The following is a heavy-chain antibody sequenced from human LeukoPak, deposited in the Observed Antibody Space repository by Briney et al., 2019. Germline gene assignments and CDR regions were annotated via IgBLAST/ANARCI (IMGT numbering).Heavy chain of an antibody. Sequence: DPGGSLRLSCAASGFTFSNYVMSWVRQAPGKGLEWVSGISWNSGTIAYADSVKGRFTISRDNAKNSLYLQMNSLRTEDMALYYCAKASTRSFTSGYYGDAFDIWGQGTMVSVSS. CDR1: GFTFSNYV. J-gene: IGHJ3*02. V-gene: IGHV3-9*03. CDR2: ISWNSGTI. CDR3: AKASTRSFTSGYYGDAFDI. D-gene: IGHD3-22*01.